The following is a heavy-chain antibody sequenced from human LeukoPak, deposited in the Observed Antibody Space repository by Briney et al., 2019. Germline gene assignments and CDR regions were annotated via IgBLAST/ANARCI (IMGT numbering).Heavy chain of an antibody. J-gene: IGHJ1*01. Sequence: SETLSLTCTVSGGSISSGGYYWSSIRQPPGKGLEWIGYISHSGSTYYNPSLKSRVTISVDTSKNQFSLKLSSVTAADTAVYYCARVGCSSTSCPQEYFQHWGQGTLVTVSS. CDR1: GGSISSGGYY. CDR2: ISHSGST. CDR3: ARVGCSSTSCPQEYFQH. V-gene: IGHV4-61*08. D-gene: IGHD2-2*01.